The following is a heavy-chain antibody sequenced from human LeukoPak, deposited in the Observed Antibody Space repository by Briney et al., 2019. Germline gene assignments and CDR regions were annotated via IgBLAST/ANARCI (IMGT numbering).Heavy chain of an antibody. V-gene: IGHV3-23*01. Sequence: GGSLRLSCAASGFTFSSYAMSWVRQAPGKGLEWVSGISGSGGSTYYADSVKGRFTISRDNSKNTLYLQMNSLRAEDTAVYYCAKRGSSGSYYYFDYWGQGTRVRLSS. CDR3: AKRGSSGSYYYFDY. CDR2: ISGSGGST. J-gene: IGHJ4*02. CDR1: GFTFSSYA. D-gene: IGHD3-10*01.